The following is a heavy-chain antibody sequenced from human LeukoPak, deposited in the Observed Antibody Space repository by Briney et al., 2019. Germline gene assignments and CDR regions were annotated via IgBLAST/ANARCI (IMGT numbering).Heavy chain of an antibody. J-gene: IGHJ6*04. CDR1: GFIFRNYW. V-gene: IGHV3-74*01. CDR3: VRGLGDV. Sequence: GGSLRLSCSASGFIFRNYWMHWVRQTPGKGPVWVSRINNDGKLVTYADSVKGRFTISRDSAKDTVFLQMNSPRVEDTAVYYCVRGLGDVWGKGTLVTVSS. D-gene: IGHD4-11*01. CDR2: INNDGKLV.